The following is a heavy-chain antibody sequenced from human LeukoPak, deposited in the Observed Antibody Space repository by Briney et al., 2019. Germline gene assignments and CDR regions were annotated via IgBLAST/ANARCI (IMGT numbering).Heavy chain of an antibody. J-gene: IGHJ4*02. CDR2: ISGSGGNT. CDR3: AKEYSSGWGDFDY. D-gene: IGHD6-19*01. Sequence: GGSLRLSCAAPGFTFSSYAMSWVRQAPGKGLRLVSVISGSGGNTYYADSVKGRFTISRDNSKNTLYLNMNSLRAEDTAAYYCAKEYSSGWGDFDYWGQGTLVAVSS. V-gene: IGHV3-23*01. CDR1: GFTFSSYA.